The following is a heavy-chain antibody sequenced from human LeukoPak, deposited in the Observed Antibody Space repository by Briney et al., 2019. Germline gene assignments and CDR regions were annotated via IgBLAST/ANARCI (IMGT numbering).Heavy chain of an antibody. CDR2: ISSSGSTI. V-gene: IGHV3-48*03. CDR3: AREVSSPLDYYYYMDV. D-gene: IGHD2-2*01. Sequence: GGSLRLSCAASGFTFSSYEMNWVRQAPGKGLEWVSYISSSGSTIYYADSVKGRFTISRDNAKNSLYLQMNSLRAEDTAVYYCAREVSSPLDYYYYMDVWGKGTTVTISS. J-gene: IGHJ6*03. CDR1: GFTFSSYE.